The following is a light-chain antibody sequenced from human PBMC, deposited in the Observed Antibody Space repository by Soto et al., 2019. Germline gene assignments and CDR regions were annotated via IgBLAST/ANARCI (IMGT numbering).Light chain of an antibody. V-gene: IGKV1-39*01. CDR3: QQSYLTPLT. Sequence: DIQMTQSPSSLSTSVGNRVTITCRASQSISSYLNCYQQKPGKAPKLLIYAASSLQSGVPSRFSGSGSGTDFTLTISSLQPEDFSIYFCQQSYLTPLTFGRGTKVDIK. J-gene: IGKJ4*01. CDR2: AAS. CDR1: QSISSY.